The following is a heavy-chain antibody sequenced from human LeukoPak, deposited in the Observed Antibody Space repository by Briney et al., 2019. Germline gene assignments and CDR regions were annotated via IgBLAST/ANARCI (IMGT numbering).Heavy chain of an antibody. V-gene: IGHV3-23*01. D-gene: IGHD2-8*02. CDR2: VGGGGVT. CDR3: ARAPGGTFDY. Sequence: GGSLRLSCAASGFTFSSYAMSWVRQAPGEGLEWVSTVGGGGVTNYAASVKGRFTISRDNSMNTLSLQMNVLRAEDTAVYYCARAPGGTFDYWGQGALVSVST. CDR1: GFTFSSYA. J-gene: IGHJ4*02.